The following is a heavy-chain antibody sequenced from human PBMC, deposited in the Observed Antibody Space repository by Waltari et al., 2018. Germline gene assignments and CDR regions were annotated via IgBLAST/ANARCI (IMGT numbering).Heavy chain of an antibody. D-gene: IGHD6-13*01. J-gene: IGHJ4*02. Sequence: QVQLQESGPGLVKPSQTLSLTCTVSGGSISSGSYYWSWIRQPAGKGLEWIGRIYTSGSTNYNPSLKSRVTISVDTSKNQFSLKLSSVTAADTAVYYCARGGIIAAAGIDLVYWGQGTLVTVSS. CDR1: GGSISSGSYY. CDR3: ARGGIIAAAGIDLVY. CDR2: IYTSGST. V-gene: IGHV4-61*02.